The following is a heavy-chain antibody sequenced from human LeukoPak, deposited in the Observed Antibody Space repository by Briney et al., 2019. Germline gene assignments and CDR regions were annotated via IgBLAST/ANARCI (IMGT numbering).Heavy chain of an antibody. Sequence: SETLSLTCTVPGGSISSHYWSWIRQPPGKGLEWIGYIYYSGSTNYNPSLKSRVTISVDTSKNQFSLKLSSVTAADTAVYYCARGLIVVVYDIWGQGTMVTVSS. CDR3: ARGLIVVVYDI. J-gene: IGHJ3*02. D-gene: IGHD3-22*01. V-gene: IGHV4-59*11. CDR2: IYYSGST. CDR1: GGSISSHY.